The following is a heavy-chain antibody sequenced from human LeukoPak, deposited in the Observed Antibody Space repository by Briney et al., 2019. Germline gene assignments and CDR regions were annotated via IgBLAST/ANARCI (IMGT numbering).Heavy chain of an antibody. CDR1: GDSVSSNSAA. CDR3: AQADSTGYFYFQH. V-gene: IGHV6-1*01. CDR2: TYYRSEWYN. J-gene: IGHJ1*01. Sequence: SQTLSLTFAISGDSVSSNSAAWNWIRQSPSRGLEWLGRTYYRSEWYNDYAVSVKSRININPDTSKNQFSLQLNSVTPEDTAVYYCAQADSTGYFYFQHWGQGTLVTVSS. D-gene: IGHD3-22*01.